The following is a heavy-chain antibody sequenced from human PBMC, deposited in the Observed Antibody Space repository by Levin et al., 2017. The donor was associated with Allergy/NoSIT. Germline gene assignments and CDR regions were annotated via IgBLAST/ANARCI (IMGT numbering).Heavy chain of an antibody. CDR2: INHSGST. CDR3: ARAGIFGVVIPLVD. Sequence: SQTLSLTCAVYGGSFSGYYWSWIRQPPGKGLEWIGEINHSGSTNYNPSLKSRVTISVDTSKNQFSLKLSSVTAADTAVYYCARAGIFGVVIPLVDWGQGTLVTVSS. J-gene: IGHJ4*02. D-gene: IGHD3-3*01. CDR1: GGSFSGYY. V-gene: IGHV4-34*01.